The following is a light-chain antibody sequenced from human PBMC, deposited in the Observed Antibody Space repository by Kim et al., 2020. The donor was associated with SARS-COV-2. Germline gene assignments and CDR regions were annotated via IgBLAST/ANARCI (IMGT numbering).Light chain of an antibody. V-gene: IGLV3-1*01. Sequence: SYELTQPPSVSVSPGQTASITCAGDKLGDKYASWYQQKPGQSPVLVIFQATKRPSGIPERFSGSNSGNTATLTISGTQAMDEADYYCQAWDSSSGVFGGGTQLTVL. J-gene: IGLJ2*01. CDR2: QAT. CDR3: QAWDSSSGV. CDR1: KLGDKY.